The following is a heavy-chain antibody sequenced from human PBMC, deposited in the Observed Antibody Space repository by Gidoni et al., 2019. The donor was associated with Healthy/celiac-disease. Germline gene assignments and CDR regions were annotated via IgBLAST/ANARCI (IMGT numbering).Heavy chain of an antibody. CDR1: GGAFSSYA. CDR3: ARVSCSGCSCYRLHWYFDL. CDR2: IILIFGTA. V-gene: IGHV1-69*01. Sequence: QVQLVQSGAEVKKPGSSVKVSCTASGGAFSSYAISWVRQAPGQGTGWKGGIILIFGTANYAQKFQGRVTITADESTSTSYMELSSLRSEDTAVYYCARVSCSGCSCYRLHWYFDLWGRGTLVTVSS. J-gene: IGHJ2*01. D-gene: IGHD2-15*01.